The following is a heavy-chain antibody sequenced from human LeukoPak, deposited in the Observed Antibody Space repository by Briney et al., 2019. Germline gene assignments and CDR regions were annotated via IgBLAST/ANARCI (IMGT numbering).Heavy chain of an antibody. CDR1: SFTFTSFG. Sequence: GASVKVSCKASSFTFTSFGISWVRQAPGQGLEWMGWISTYDSDINYAQKFQGRVTMTTDTSMTTAYMELRSLISDDTAVYYCARDRGYGDDTFDSWGQGTLVTVSS. J-gene: IGHJ4*02. CDR3: ARDRGYGDDTFDS. D-gene: IGHD4-17*01. V-gene: IGHV1-18*01. CDR2: ISTYDSDI.